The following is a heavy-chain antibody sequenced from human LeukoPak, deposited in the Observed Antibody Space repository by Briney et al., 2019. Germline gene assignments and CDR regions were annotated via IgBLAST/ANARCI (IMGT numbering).Heavy chain of an antibody. J-gene: IGHJ5*02. V-gene: IGHV4-38-2*02. CDR2: IHHSGTT. CDR1: GYSMTSGYY. Sequence: RPSETLSLTCSVSGYSMTSGYYWGWIRQPPGKGLEWIANIHHSGTTIYNPSLRSRVTISADTSKNQFSLKLRSVTAADTAVYYCARPDIEGWFDPWGQGTLVTVSS. CDR3: ARPDIEGWFDP.